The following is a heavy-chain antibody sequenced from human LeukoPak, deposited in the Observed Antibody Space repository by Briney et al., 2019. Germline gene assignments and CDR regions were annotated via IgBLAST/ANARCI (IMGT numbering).Heavy chain of an antibody. CDR3: AREEDIVVVPAAMSWFDP. CDR1: GFTFSSYA. Sequence: GSLRLSCAASGFTFSSYAMSWVRQPPGKGLEWIGEINHSGSTNYNPSLKSRVTISVDTSKNQFSLKLSSVTAADTAVYYCAREEDIVVVPAAMSWFDPWGQGTLVTVSS. J-gene: IGHJ5*02. D-gene: IGHD2-2*01. V-gene: IGHV4-34*01. CDR2: INHSGST.